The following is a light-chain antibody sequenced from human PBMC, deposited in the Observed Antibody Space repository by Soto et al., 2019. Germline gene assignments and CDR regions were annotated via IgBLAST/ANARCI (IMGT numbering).Light chain of an antibody. V-gene: IGKV3-20*01. CDR1: QSVNKAY. CDR3: QHSGDFRWT. Sequence: EIVLTQSPGTLALSPGDRATLSCMASQSVNKAYLFWYQAKPGQAPRRLIYGSSSRATGIPDRFSGRGFGTDFTLTISRLEPEDFAVYYCQHSGDFRWTFGQGTKVDIK. CDR2: GSS. J-gene: IGKJ1*01.